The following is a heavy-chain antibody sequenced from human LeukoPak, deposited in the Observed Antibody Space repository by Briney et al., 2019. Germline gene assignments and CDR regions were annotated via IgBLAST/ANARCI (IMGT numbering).Heavy chain of an antibody. CDR2: INYSGCT. Sequence: SETLSLTCTVSGGSISTYYWSWIRQAPGKGLEWIGYINYSGCTDYNPSLKSRVTISVDTSKNQLSLKMRSVTAADTAVYYCAREYSSFEYWGQGTLVTVSS. V-gene: IGHV4-59*01. J-gene: IGHJ4*02. CDR3: AREYSSFEY. CDR1: GGSISTYY. D-gene: IGHD6-13*01.